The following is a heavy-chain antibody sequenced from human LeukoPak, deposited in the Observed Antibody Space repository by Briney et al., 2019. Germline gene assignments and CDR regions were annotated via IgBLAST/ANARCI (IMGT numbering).Heavy chain of an antibody. J-gene: IGHJ4*02. Sequence: PSETLSLTCAVSGYSISSGYYWGWIRQPPGKGLEWIGSIYHSGSTYYNPSLKSRVTISVDTSKNQFSLKLSSVTATDTAVYHCARDSYCSSTSCLFDYWGQGTLVTVSS. D-gene: IGHD2-2*01. CDR3: ARDSYCSSTSCLFDY. V-gene: IGHV4-38-2*02. CDR2: IYHSGST. CDR1: GYSISSGYY.